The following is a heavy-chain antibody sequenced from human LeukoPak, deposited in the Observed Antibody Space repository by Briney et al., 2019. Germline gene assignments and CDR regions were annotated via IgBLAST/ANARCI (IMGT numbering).Heavy chain of an antibody. D-gene: IGHD6-6*01. CDR1: GYSISSGYY. J-gene: IGHJ4*02. CDR3: ARNSSSGYFDY. Sequence: WETLSLTCAVSGYSISSGYYWAWIRQPPGKGLEWIGSIYHSGSTHYNPSLKSRVTISVDTSKNHFSLKLSSVTAADTAVYYCARNSSSGYFDYWGQGTLVTVSS. CDR2: IYHSGST. V-gene: IGHV4-38-2*01.